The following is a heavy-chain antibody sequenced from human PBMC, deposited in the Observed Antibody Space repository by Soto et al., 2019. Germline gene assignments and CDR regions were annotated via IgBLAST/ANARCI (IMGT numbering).Heavy chain of an antibody. J-gene: IGHJ6*02. CDR1: GYSFTSYW. CDR2: IYPGDSDT. Sequence: GESLKISCKGSGYSFTSYWIGWVRQMPGKGLEWMGIIYPGDSDTRYSPSFQGQVTISADKSISTAYLQWSSLKASDTAMYYCARTAAAGKYYYGVDVRGQGTTVTVSS. V-gene: IGHV5-51*01. D-gene: IGHD6-13*01. CDR3: ARTAAAGKYYYGVDV.